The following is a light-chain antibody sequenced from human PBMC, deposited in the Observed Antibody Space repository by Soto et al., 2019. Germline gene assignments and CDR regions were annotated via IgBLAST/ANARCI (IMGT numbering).Light chain of an antibody. CDR2: GAS. CDR3: QQYYSYPIT. CDR1: QSVSSD. J-gene: IGKJ5*01. Sequence: EIVMTQSPATLSVSPGERAALSCRVSQSVSSDLAWYHQKPGQAPWPLIYGASTRATGIPARFSGSGSGTDFTLTISCLQSEDFATYYCQQYYSYPITFGQGTRLEIK. V-gene: IGKV3-15*01.